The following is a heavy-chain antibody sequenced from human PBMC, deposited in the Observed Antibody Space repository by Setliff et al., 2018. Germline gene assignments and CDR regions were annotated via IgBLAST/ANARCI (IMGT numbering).Heavy chain of an antibody. Sequence: SETLSLTCTVSGGSISPYFWSWIRQSPGKGLEWIGYIYHNGNTNFNPSLKTRVTMSVDKSKNQFALNLRSVTAADSAVYYCARDRTAYSYGLDVWGQGTTVTVSS. D-gene: IGHD5-18*01. V-gene: IGHV4-59*01. CDR3: ARDRTAYSYGLDV. CDR1: GGSISPYF. CDR2: IYHNGNT. J-gene: IGHJ6*02.